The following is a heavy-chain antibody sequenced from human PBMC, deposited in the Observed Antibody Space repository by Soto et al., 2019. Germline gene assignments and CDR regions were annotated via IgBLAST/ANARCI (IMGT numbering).Heavy chain of an antibody. J-gene: IGHJ6*02. CDR1: GGTSSNFV. Sequence: QMQLVQSGAEVKKSGSSVKLSCKASGGTSSNFVITWVRQVPGQGLEWLGAIIPMFGAVKYQQKFLDRLTITADRSTNTVAMALGRLRLELTAVNYSARTKRSGDDRADSYYHAMDVWGQGTTVTVS. CDR3: ARTKRSGDDRADSYYHAMDV. CDR2: IIPMFGAV. V-gene: IGHV1-69*01. D-gene: IGHD2-21*01.